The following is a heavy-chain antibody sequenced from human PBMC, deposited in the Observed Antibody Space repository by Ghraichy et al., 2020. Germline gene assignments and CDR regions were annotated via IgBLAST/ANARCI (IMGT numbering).Heavy chain of an antibody. V-gene: IGHV3-21*01. CDR3: ARDGKIAVANFDY. CDR2: ISSSSSYI. Sequence: GGSLRLSCAASGFTFSSYSMNWVRQAPGKGLEWVSSISSSSSYIYYADSVKGRFTISRDNAKNSLYLQMNSLRAEDTAVYYCARDGKIAVANFDYWGQGTLVTVSS. D-gene: IGHD6-19*01. CDR1: GFTFSSYS. J-gene: IGHJ4*02.